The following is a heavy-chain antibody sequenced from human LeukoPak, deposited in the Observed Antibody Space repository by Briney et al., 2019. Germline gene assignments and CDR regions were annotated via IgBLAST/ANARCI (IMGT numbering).Heavy chain of an antibody. D-gene: IGHD3-22*01. J-gene: IGHJ2*01. CDR3: VTGRYDRRMYFDL. V-gene: IGHV3-74*01. Sequence: GGSLRLSCRASGLTFNTYGIQWVRQAPGKGLVWVSQIKFDGSLASYADSVKGRFTISRDNTKNTLYLQMNSLGTDNTAFYYWVTGRYDRRMYFDLWGRGTLVIVSS. CDR2: IKFDGSLA. CDR1: GLTFNTYG.